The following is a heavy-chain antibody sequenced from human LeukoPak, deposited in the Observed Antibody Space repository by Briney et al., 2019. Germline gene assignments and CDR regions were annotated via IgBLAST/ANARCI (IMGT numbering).Heavy chain of an antibody. Sequence: VGSLRLSCGGSGFNFKNYGIHWVRQAPGRELEWVAGMSYDGGHIYYGDSVKGRFTISRDNSKDTAYVEMNSLRPADTAVYYCAKGCSSTSCAIEFDSWGQGILVTVSS. CDR1: GFNFKNYG. CDR3: AKGCSSTSCAIEFDS. J-gene: IGHJ4*02. CDR2: MSYDGGHI. V-gene: IGHV3-30*18. D-gene: IGHD2-2*01.